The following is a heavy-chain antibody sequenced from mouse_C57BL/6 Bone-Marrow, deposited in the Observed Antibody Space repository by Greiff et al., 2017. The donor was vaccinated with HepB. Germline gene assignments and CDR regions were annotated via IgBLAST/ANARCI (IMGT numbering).Heavy chain of an antibody. CDR2: IDPSDSYT. Sequence: QVQLQQSGAELVKPGASVKLSCKASGYTFTSYWMQWVKQRPGQGLEWIGEIDPSDSYTNYNQKFKGKATLTVDTSSSTAYMQLSSLTSEDSAVYYCAILLRSMDYWGQGTSVTVSS. CDR1: GYTFTSYW. J-gene: IGHJ4*01. V-gene: IGHV1-50*01. D-gene: IGHD1-1*01. CDR3: AILLRSMDY.